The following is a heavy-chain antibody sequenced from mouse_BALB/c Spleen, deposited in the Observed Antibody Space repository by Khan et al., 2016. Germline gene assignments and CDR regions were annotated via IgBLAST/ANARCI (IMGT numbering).Heavy chain of an antibody. CDR1: GYTFANYG. CDR2: INTSTGEP. J-gene: IGHJ2*01. V-gene: IGHV9-3-1*01. D-gene: IGHD2-1*01. Sequence: QIQLVQSGPELKKPGETVKISCKASGYTFANYGMNWVKQAPGKGLKWMGWINTSTGEPPCADDFKGRFAFSLDTSAYTAHLLITNLKNEDTATYCCTSGGNYEDYFDYWGQGTTLTVSS. CDR3: TSGGNYEDYFDY.